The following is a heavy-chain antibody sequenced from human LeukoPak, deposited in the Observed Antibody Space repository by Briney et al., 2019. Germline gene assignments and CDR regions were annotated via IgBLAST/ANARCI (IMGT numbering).Heavy chain of an antibody. CDR1: GFTFSSYG. D-gene: IGHD3-10*01. J-gene: IGHJ4*02. V-gene: IGHV3-30*03. CDR2: ISYDGSNK. CDR3: ATGSMDRGVHFDY. Sequence: PGGSLRLSCAASGFTFSSYGMHWVRQAPGKGLEWVAVISYDGSNKYYADSVKGRFTISRDNPKNTLYLQMNSLRAEDTAVYYCATGSMDRGVHFDYWGQGSLVTVSS.